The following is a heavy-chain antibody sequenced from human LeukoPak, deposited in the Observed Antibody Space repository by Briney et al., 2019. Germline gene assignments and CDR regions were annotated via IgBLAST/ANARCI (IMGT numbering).Heavy chain of an antibody. CDR1: GITLSGYS. V-gene: IGHV3-21*01. CDR2: ISSTSTYI. J-gene: IGHJ4*02. CDR3: ARDLTTVASFDY. D-gene: IGHD4-23*01. Sequence: GGSLRLSCVGSGITLSGYSVNRVRQAPGKGLEWVSSISSTSTYIYYTDSVKGRFTISRDNAKNSVYLQMSSLRVEDTAVYYCARDLTTVASFDYWGQGTLVTASS.